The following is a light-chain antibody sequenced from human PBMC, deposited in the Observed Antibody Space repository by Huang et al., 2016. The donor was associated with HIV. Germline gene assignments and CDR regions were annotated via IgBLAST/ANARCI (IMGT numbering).Light chain of an antibody. J-gene: IGKJ2*01. CDR2: WAS. Sequence: DIVMTQSPDSLAVSLGERATINCKSSQSVLYSSNNKNYLAWYQQKPGQPPQLLIYWASTRESGVPDRFSGSGSGTDFTLTISSLHAEDVAVYYCQQYYSTPPYTFGQGTKLEIK. V-gene: IGKV4-1*01. CDR3: QQYYSTPPYT. CDR1: QSVLYSSNNKNY.